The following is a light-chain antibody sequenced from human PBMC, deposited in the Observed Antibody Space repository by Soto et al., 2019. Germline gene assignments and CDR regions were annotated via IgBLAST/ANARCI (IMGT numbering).Light chain of an antibody. J-gene: IGKJ1*01. CDR1: QTISSW. V-gene: IGKV1-5*03. CDR3: QHYNSYSEA. Sequence: ENQMAQSPSTLKTSIGDRVTITCRASQTISSWLAWYQQKPGKAPKLLIYKASTLKSGVPSRFSGSGSGTEFTLTISSLQPDDFATYYCQHYNSYSEAFGQGTKVDI. CDR2: KAS.